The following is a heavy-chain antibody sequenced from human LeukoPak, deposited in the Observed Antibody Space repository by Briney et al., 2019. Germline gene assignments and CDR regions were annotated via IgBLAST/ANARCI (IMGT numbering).Heavy chain of an antibody. J-gene: IGHJ6*02. Sequence: PGGSLRLSCAASESTFNNYVVSWIRQPPGKGLEWIGYIQNSARTNYNPSLESRVTISVDSSKDQFSLRLSSVTAADTAVYYCATDYSNFYGMDVWGQGTTVTVSS. V-gene: IGHV4-59*01. CDR2: IQNSART. D-gene: IGHD4-11*01. CDR3: ATDYSNFYGMDV. CDR1: ESTFNNYV.